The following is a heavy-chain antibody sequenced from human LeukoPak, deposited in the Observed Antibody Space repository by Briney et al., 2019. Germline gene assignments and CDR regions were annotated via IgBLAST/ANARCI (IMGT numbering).Heavy chain of an antibody. CDR2: INPSGGST. V-gene: IGHV1-46*01. CDR3: ARELLDCGGDCYGPDY. CDR1: GYTFTSYY. J-gene: IGHJ4*02. Sequence: ASVKVSCKASGYTFTSYYMHWVRQAPGQGLEWMGIINPSGGSTSYTQKFQGRVTMTRDTSTSTVYMELSSLRSEDTAVYYCARELLDCGGDCYGPDYWGQGTLVTVSS. D-gene: IGHD2-21*02.